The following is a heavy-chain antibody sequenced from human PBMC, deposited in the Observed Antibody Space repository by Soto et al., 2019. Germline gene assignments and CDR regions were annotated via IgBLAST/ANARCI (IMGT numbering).Heavy chain of an antibody. V-gene: IGHV4-34*01. CDR3: ARGRRGYAIDYYGMDV. J-gene: IGHJ6*02. CDR2: INHSGST. Sequence: ESLSLTCAVYGGSFSGYYWSWIRQPPGKGLEWIGEINHSGSTNYNPSLKSRVTISVDTSKNQFSLKLSSVTAADTAVYYCARGRRGYAIDYYGMDVWGQGTTVTVSS. D-gene: IGHD2-8*01. CDR1: GGSFSGYY.